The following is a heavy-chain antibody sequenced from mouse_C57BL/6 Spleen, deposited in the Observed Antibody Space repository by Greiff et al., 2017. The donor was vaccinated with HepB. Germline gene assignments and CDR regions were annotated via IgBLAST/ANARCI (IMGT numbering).Heavy chain of an antibody. J-gene: IGHJ4*01. CDR1: GYTFTDYE. D-gene: IGHD2-4*01. Sequence: QVQLQQSGAELVRPGASVTLSCKASGYTFTDYEMHWVKQTPVHGLEWIGAIDPETGGTAYNQKFKGKAILTADKSSSTAYMELRSLTSEDSAVYYCTRRRVYYDYAFYAMDDWGQGTSVTVSS. V-gene: IGHV1-15*01. CDR3: TRRRVYYDYAFYAMDD. CDR2: IDPETGGT.